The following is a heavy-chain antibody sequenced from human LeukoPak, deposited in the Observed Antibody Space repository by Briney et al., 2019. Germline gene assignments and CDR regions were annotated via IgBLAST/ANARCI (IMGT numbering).Heavy chain of an antibody. CDR1: GGSISTSPYY. J-gene: IGHJ3*02. Sequence: PSETLSLTCTVSGGSISTSPYYWGWIRQTPGKGLEWIGSIYYTGNTYQNPSLESRVTISVETSKNQFSLNLSSVTAADTAVYYPYVYYDSSGRNLQHDFAIWGQGTMVTVSS. CDR3: YVYYDSSGRNLQHDFAI. V-gene: IGHV4-39*01. CDR2: IYYTGNT. D-gene: IGHD3-22*01.